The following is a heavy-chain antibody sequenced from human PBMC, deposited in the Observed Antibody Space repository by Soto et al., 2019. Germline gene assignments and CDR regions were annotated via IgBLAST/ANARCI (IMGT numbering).Heavy chain of an antibody. CDR2: ISGSGGST. CDR3: AKDENSSGWYGVWSFDY. J-gene: IGHJ4*02. V-gene: IGHV3-23*01. Sequence: GGSLRLSCAASGFTFSSYAMSWVRQAPGKGLEWVSAISGSGGSTYYADSVKGRFTISRDNSKNTLYLQMNSLRAEDTAVYYCAKDENSSGWYGVWSFDYWGEGTMVTVYS. CDR1: GFTFSSYA. D-gene: IGHD6-19*01.